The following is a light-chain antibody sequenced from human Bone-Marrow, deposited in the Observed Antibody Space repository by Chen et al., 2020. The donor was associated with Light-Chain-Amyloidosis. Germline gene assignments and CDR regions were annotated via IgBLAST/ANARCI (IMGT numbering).Light chain of an antibody. CDR2: EDD. CDR1: SRSIATHY. Sequence: NFMLPQPHSVSESPGKTVIISCTRSSRSIATHYVQWYQQLSGSSPTTVIYEDDQRPSGVPDRFSGSIDRSSNSASLTISGLKTEDEADYYCQSYQGSSQGVFGGGTKLTVL. CDR3: QSYQGSSQGV. V-gene: IGLV6-57*01. J-gene: IGLJ3*02.